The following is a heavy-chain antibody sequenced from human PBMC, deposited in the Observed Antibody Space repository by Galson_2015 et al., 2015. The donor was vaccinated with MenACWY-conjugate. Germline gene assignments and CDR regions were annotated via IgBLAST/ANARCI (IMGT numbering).Heavy chain of an antibody. J-gene: IGHJ4*02. Sequence: SLRLSCAASGFTFSSYWMHWVRQAPGKGLVWVSLINSDGSGTSYADSVKGRFTISRDNAKTTLYLQMNSLRAEDTAVYYCAVYCSSTRCYGASGGYWGQGTLVTVSS. CDR3: AVYCSSTRCYGASGGY. CDR2: INSDGSGT. CDR1: GFTFSSYW. V-gene: IGHV3-74*01. D-gene: IGHD2-2*01.